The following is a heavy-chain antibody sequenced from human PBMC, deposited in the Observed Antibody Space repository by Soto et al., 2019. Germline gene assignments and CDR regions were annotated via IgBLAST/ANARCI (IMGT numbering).Heavy chain of an antibody. CDR2: TYFRSKWYN. V-gene: IGHV6-1*01. J-gene: IGHJ6*02. Sequence: PSQTLSLTCAISGDSVSSKTAAWNWIRQSPSRGLEWLGRTYFRSKWYNDYAISVKSRITISPDTSKNQFSLQLNSVTPEDTAVYYCARDLGLRQQLGRERYGMDVWGQGTTVTVSS. CDR3: ARDLGLRQQLGRERYGMDV. D-gene: IGHD6-13*01. CDR1: GDSVSSKTAA.